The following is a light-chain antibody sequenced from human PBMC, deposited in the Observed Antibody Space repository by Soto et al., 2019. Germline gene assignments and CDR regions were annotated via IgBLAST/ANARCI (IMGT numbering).Light chain of an antibody. V-gene: IGKV3-20*01. CDR1: QGVSSSD. Sequence: VLTQSPGTLALSPGERATLSCRASQGVSSSDLAWYQHKPGQAPRRLIYSTSTRAPGIPDRFSGSGSGTDFTLSISRLEPEDFAVYYCQQYGNSPYTFGQGTKVEIK. CDR2: STS. CDR3: QQYGNSPYT. J-gene: IGKJ2*01.